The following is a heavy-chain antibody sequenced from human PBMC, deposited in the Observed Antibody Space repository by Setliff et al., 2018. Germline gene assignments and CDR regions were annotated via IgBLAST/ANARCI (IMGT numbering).Heavy chain of an antibody. CDR1: GFTFSTYA. J-gene: IGHJ6*03. CDR2: ISDSGGGT. CDR3: TRVWSMVSDSYYFYMDV. D-gene: IGHD2-8*02. V-gene: IGHV3-23*01. Sequence: PGGSLRLSCAASGFTFSTYAMSWVRQAPGKGLEWVSSISDSGGGTYYADSVKGRFTISRDNSKNTLYLQMNSLRAEDTAVYFCTRVWSMVSDSYYFYMDVWGKGTTVTVSS.